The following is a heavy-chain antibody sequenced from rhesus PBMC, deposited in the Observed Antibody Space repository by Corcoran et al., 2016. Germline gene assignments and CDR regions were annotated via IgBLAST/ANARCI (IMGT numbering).Heavy chain of an antibody. CDR1: GFTFSSYW. CDR2: INSAGSST. J-gene: IGHJ5-1*01. V-gene: IGHV3-14*01. D-gene: IGHD3-3*01. Sequence: KPGGSLRLSCAASGFTFSSYWMHWVRQAPGKGLEWISAINSAGSSTYYADSVKGRFTISRENAKNTLYLQMDGRRAEDTAVYYCGAGFWTGPPSGFWGPGVLVTVSS. CDR3: GAGFWTGPPSGF.